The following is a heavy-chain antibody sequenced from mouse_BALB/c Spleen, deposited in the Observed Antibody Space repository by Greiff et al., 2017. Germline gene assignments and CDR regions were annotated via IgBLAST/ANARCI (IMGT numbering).Heavy chain of an antibody. V-gene: IGHV1-12*01. D-gene: IGHD2-1*01. CDR2: IYPGNGDT. CDR1: GYTFTSYN. Sequence: QVQLQQPGAELVKPGASVKMSCKASGYTFTSYNMHWVKQTPGQGLEWIGAIYPGNGDTSYNQKFKGKATLTADKSSSTAYMLLSSLTSEDSAVYYCARGDGNYVVLGSYYAMDYWGQGTSVTVSS. J-gene: IGHJ4*01. CDR3: ARGDGNYVVLGSYYAMDY.